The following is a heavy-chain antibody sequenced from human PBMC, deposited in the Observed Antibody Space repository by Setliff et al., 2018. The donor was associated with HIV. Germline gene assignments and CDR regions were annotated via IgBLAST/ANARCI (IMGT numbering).Heavy chain of an antibody. Sequence: GGSLRLSCAASGFTFSSYWMHWVRQAPGKGLVWVSRLNTDGSSTKYADSVKGRFTISRDNAKNTLYLQMDSLRGEDTGVYYCARGYYGSDLQNAMDVWGQGTTVTVSS. CDR3: ARGYYGSDLQNAMDV. D-gene: IGHD3-10*01. CDR2: LNTDGSST. V-gene: IGHV3-74*03. CDR1: GFTFSSYW. J-gene: IGHJ6*02.